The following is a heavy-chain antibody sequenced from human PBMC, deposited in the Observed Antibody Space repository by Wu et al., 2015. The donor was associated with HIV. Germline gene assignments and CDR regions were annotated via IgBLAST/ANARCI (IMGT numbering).Heavy chain of an antibody. Sequence: QVQLVQSGAEVKKPGSSVKVSCKASGYTFTGYYMHWVRQAPGQGLEWMGWINPNSGGTNYAQKFQGRVTMTRDTSISTAYMELSRLRSDDTAVYYCARFVGYYDSSGNDAFDIWGQGTMVTVSS. J-gene: IGHJ3*02. D-gene: IGHD3-22*01. CDR3: ARFVGYYDSSGNDAFDI. CDR2: INPNSGGT. CDR1: GYTFTGYY. V-gene: IGHV1-2*02.